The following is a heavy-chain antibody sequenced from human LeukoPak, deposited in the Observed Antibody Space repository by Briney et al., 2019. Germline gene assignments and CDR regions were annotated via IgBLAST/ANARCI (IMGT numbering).Heavy chain of an antibody. J-gene: IGHJ5*02. Sequence: SVKVSCKASGGTFSSYAISWVRQAPGQGLEWMGRIIPIFGTANYAQKFQGRVTITTDESTSTAYMELSSLRSEDTAVYYCARDIISSGRPNWFDPWGQGTLVTVSS. V-gene: IGHV1-69*05. D-gene: IGHD6-19*01. CDR2: IIPIFGTA. CDR1: GGTFSSYA. CDR3: ARDIISSGRPNWFDP.